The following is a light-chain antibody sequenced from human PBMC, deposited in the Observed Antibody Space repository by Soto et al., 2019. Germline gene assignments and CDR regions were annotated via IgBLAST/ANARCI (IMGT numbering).Light chain of an antibody. J-gene: IGKJ2*01. V-gene: IGKV3-15*01. CDR3: QQYNNWPPGT. CDR1: QSVSSN. CDR2: GAS. Sequence: EIVMTQSPATLSVSPGERATLSCRASQSVSSNLAWYQQKPGQAPRLLIYGASTRATGIPARFSGSGSGTEFTLTISSLESEDIGVYYCQQYNNWPPGTFGQGNTLEIK.